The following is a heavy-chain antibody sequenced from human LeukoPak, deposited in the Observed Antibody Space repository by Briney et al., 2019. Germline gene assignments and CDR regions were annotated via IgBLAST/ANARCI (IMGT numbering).Heavy chain of an antibody. Sequence: SETLSLTCTVSGGSISSSSYYWGWIRQPPGKGLEWIGSIYYSGSTYYNPSLKSRVTISVDTSKNQFSLKLSSVTAADTAVYYCARPYDTRGYFPDYWGQGTLVTVSS. CDR2: IYYSGST. J-gene: IGHJ4*02. V-gene: IGHV4-39*01. CDR3: ARPYDTRGYFPDY. CDR1: GGSISSSSYY. D-gene: IGHD3-22*01.